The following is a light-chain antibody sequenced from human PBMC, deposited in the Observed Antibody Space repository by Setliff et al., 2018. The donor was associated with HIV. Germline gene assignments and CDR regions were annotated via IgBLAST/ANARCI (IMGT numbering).Light chain of an antibody. Sequence: DIVMTQPPDSLAVSLGERATINCKSNQSLFYTSNNRNYLAWYQHKSGQPPRLLIYWASTRKSGVPDRFSASGSGSNFTLTISNLQAEDLAVYYCQQFYSAPPTFGRGTKVDIK. J-gene: IGKJ1*01. CDR3: QQFYSAPPT. V-gene: IGKV4-1*01. CDR1: QSLFYTSNNRNY. CDR2: WAS.